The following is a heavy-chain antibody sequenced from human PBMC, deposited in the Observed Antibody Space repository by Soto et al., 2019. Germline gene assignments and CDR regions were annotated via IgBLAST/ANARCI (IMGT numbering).Heavy chain of an antibody. Sequence: GVSVKGSCKGSGYTLTGDGVGWVRQAPGQGLEWMGWISAYNGNTNYAQKLQGRVTMTTDTSTSTAYMELRSLRSDDTAVYYCARDRRGATIFGSVLWFDPWGQGTLVTVSS. CDR3: ARDRRGATIFGSVLWFDP. D-gene: IGHD3-3*01. V-gene: IGHV1-18*01. J-gene: IGHJ5*02. CDR1: GYTLTGDG. CDR2: ISAYNGNT.